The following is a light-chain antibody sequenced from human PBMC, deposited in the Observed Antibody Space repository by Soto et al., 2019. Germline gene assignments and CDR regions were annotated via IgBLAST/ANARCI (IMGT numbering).Light chain of an antibody. V-gene: IGLV1-51*02. Sequence: QSLVTPPPPVSAAPGQKVTISFSGSSSNIGNNYVSWYQQLPGTAPKLLIYENNKRPSGIPDRFSGSKSGTSATLGITGLQTGDEADYYCGTWDSSLSAHVFGTGTKVTVL. CDR3: GTWDSSLSAHV. CDR1: SSNIGNNY. CDR2: ENN. J-gene: IGLJ1*01.